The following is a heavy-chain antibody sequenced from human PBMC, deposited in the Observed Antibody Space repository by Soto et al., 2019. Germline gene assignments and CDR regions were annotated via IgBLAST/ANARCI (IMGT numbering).Heavy chain of an antibody. CDR1: GYTFTSYD. V-gene: IGHV1-18*01. CDR2: ISGYNGNT. J-gene: IGHJ3*02. CDR3: AKESATAQEGFDI. Sequence: QVQVVQSGAEVKKPGASVKVSCKTSGYTFTSYDISWVRQAPGQGLEWMGWISGYNGNTNYAQKLQGRVTMTTDTTTSTAYRALTSLRSDATTVYSCAKESATAQEGFDIWGQGSMVIVSS. D-gene: IGHD2-21*02.